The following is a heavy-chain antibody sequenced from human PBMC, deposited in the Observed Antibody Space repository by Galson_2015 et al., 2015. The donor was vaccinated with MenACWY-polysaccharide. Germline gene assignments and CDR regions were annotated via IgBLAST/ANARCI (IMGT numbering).Heavy chain of an antibody. V-gene: IGHV4-4*07. CDR2: IYTSGST. CDR1: GGSISSYY. CDR3: ARGLGSKYQLLSTEYYGMDV. J-gene: IGHJ6*02. Sequence: SETLSLTCTVSGGSISSYYWSWIRQPAGEGLEWIGRIYTSGSTNYNPSLKSRVTMSVDTSKNQFSLKLSSVTAADTAVYYCARGLGSKYQLLSTEYYGMDVWGQGTTVTVSS. D-gene: IGHD2-2*01.